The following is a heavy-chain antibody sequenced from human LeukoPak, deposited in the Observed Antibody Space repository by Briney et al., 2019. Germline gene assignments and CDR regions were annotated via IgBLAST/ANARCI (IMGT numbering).Heavy chain of an antibody. CDR3: ARGRGKPRFEGVIALPFDY. Sequence: PSETLSLTCAVYGGSFSGYYWSWIRQPPGKGLEWIGDINHSGSTNYNPSLKSRVTISVDTSKNQFSLKLSSVTAADTAVYYCARGRGKPRFEGVIALPFDYWGQGTLVTVSS. CDR2: INHSGST. D-gene: IGHD3-16*01. V-gene: IGHV4-34*01. J-gene: IGHJ4*02. CDR1: GGSFSGYY.